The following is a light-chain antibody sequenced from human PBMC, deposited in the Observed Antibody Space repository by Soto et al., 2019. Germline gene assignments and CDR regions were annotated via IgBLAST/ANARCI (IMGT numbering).Light chain of an antibody. V-gene: IGLV2-14*02. CDR2: EGN. CDR1: SSDVGGYNL. J-gene: IGLJ3*02. Sequence: QSALTQPASVSGSPGQSITISCTGTSSDVGGYNLVSWYQHYPGKAPRVIISEGNKRPSGVSNRFSGSKSGNTASLTISGLQAEDEADYYCASYTATSTQVFGGGTKVTVL. CDR3: ASYTATSTQV.